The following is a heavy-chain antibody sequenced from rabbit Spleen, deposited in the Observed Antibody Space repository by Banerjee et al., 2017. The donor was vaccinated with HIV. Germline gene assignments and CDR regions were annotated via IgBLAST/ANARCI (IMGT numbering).Heavy chain of an antibody. CDR2: IFSSSDIT. J-gene: IGHJ4*01. CDR1: GFSFSDRDV. D-gene: IGHD4-2*01. CDR3: ARGGYGGHIYAMGL. Sequence: QEQLEESGGGLVKPEGSLTLTCKASGFSFSDRDVMCWVRQAPGKGLEWIACIFSSSDITWYASWAKGRFTISKTTSTTVTLQMTSLTDADTATYFCARGGYGGHIYAMGLWGPGTLVTVS. V-gene: IGHV1S45*01.